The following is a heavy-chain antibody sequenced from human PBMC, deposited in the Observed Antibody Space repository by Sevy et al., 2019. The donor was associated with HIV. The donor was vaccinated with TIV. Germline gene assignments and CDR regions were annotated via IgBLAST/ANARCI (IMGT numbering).Heavy chain of an antibody. CDR2: IYHSGTT. J-gene: IGHJ6*02. V-gene: IGHV4-31*03. CDR3: AGDRDSYNGMDV. Sequence: SETLSLTCTVSGGSVSSGGYYWNWIRQHPGKGLEWIGYIYHSGTTYYNPSLKSRLSISVDTSKNQIFLKLTSVTAAATAVYYCAGDRDSYNGMDVWGQGTTVTVSS. CDR1: GGSVSSGGYY.